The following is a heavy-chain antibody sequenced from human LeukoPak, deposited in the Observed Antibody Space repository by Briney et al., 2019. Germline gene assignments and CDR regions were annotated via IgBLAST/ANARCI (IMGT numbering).Heavy chain of an antibody. CDR1: GFTFSNYS. CDR2: ISSSSYI. J-gene: IGHJ4*02. Sequence: GGSLRLSCAASGFTFSNYSMNWVRQAPGKGLEWVSSISSSSYIYYADSVKGRFTISRDNSKNTLYLQMNSLRAEDTAVYYCAKGWWSWSSSSIDYWGQGTLVTVSS. CDR3: AKGWWSWSSSSIDY. D-gene: IGHD6-6*01. V-gene: IGHV3-21*01.